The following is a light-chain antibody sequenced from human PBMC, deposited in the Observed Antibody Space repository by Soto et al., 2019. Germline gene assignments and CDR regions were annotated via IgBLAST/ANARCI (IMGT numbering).Light chain of an antibody. CDR3: QQYDSYEYT. CDR2: DAS. V-gene: IGKV1-5*01. CDR1: QSIVRW. J-gene: IGKJ2*01. Sequence: EIQMTQSPSTLSASVGDRVTITCRSSQSIVRWLAWYQQKPGKAPKLLIYDASSLESGVPSRFSGSGSGTEFTLTISSLQHEDFATYYCQQYDSYEYTFGQGTNVDIK.